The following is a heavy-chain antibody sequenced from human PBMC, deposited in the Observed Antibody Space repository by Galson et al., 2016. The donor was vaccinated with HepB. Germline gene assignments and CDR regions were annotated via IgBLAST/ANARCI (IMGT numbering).Heavy chain of an antibody. V-gene: IGHV4-4*02. Sequence: LSLTCAVSGGSISSSNWWSWVRQPPGKGLDWIGEIFHSGSTNYNPSLKSRVTISVDKSKNQFSLKLSSVTAADTAVYYCARAEGYLVPADYYYYGMDVWGQGTTVTVSS. CDR3: ARAEGYLVPADYYYYGMDV. D-gene: IGHD2-2*01. J-gene: IGHJ6*02. CDR2: IFHSGST. CDR1: GGSISSSNW.